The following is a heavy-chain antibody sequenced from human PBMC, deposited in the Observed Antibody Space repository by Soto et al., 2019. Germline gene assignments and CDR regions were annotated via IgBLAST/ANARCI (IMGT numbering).Heavy chain of an antibody. CDR3: ARTLLGTVTNYCYYYGMDV. Sequence: SETLSLTCSVSGVSISSYSWSWIRQPPGKGLEWIGCISYSGSANYNPSLKSRVTVSLDTSKTQFSLKLSSVTAADTAVYYCARTLLGTVTNYCYYYGMDVWGQGTTVTVSS. CDR2: ISYSGSA. J-gene: IGHJ6*02. D-gene: IGHD2-2*01. V-gene: IGHV4-59*01. CDR1: GVSISSYS.